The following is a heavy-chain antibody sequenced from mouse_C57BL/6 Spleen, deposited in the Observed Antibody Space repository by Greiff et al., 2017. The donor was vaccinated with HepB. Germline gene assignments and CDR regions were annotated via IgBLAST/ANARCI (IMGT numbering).Heavy chain of an antibody. CDR3: ARDPDGYYDAMDY. CDR2: INPSTGGT. J-gene: IGHJ4*01. V-gene: IGHV1-42*01. CDR1: GYSFTGYY. D-gene: IGHD2-3*01. Sequence: EVQLQQSGPELVKPGASVKISCKASGYSFTGYYMNWVKQSPEKSLEWIGEINPSTGGTTYNQKFKAKATLTVDKSSSTAYMQLKSLTSEDSAVYYCARDPDGYYDAMDYWGQGTSVTVSS.